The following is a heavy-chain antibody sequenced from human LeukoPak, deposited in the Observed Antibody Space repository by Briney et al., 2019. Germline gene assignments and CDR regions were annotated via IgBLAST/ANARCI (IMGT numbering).Heavy chain of an antibody. Sequence: SETLSLTCTVSGYSISNGYYWGWIRQPPGKGLEWIGSIYHTGSTYYTPSLKSRVTISVDTSKNQFSLRLTSVTAADTAVYYCATLEAYYYDSSGSYYEGDWFDPRGQGTLVTVSS. CDR2: IYHTGST. CDR1: GYSISNGYY. V-gene: IGHV4-38-2*02. CDR3: ATLEAYYYDSSGSYYEGDWFDP. J-gene: IGHJ5*02. D-gene: IGHD3-22*01.